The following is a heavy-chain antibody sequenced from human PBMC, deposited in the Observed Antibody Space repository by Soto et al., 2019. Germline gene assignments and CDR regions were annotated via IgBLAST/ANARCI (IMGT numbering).Heavy chain of an antibody. D-gene: IGHD6-19*01. J-gene: IGHJ4*02. Sequence: QVQVVESGGGVVQPGRSLRLSCVASGFTFNSYAMHWVRQSPGKGLEWVAVISYDGNSKYYTDSVKGRFTISRDNSKNRLYLQMNNLRPEDTSVYYWARTGLQWLAKYSFDSWGQGTLVTVSS. CDR2: ISYDGNSK. CDR3: ARTGLQWLAKYSFDS. CDR1: GFTFNSYA. V-gene: IGHV3-30-3*01.